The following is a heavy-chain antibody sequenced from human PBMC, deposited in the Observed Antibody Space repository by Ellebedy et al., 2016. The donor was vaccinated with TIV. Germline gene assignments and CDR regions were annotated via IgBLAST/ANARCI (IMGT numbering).Heavy chain of an antibody. CDR1: GGSLSDNY. V-gene: IGHV4-59*01. J-gene: IGHJ3*01. D-gene: IGHD3-10*01. CDR3: VSSVSVDAFDL. CDR2: LYYTGRT. Sequence: GSLRLSCAVSGGSLSDNYWTWIRQPPGKGLEWIGYLYYTGRTNYNPSLKSRVTISVNTPRNQFSLKLNSVTAADTAVYYCVSSVSVDAFDLWGQGTMVTVSS.